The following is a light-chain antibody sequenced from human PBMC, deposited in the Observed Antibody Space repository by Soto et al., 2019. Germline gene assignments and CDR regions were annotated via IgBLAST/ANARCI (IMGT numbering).Light chain of an antibody. Sequence: ELVLAQSPGTLSLSPGERATLSCRASQSVSSSYLASYQHKPGQAPRLLIYATSSRATGIPDRYSGSGSGTDFTLTISRLEPEDFAVYYCQQSGSSQTFGQGTKVDIK. V-gene: IGKV3-20*01. J-gene: IGKJ1*01. CDR3: QQSGSSQT. CDR1: QSVSSSY. CDR2: ATS.